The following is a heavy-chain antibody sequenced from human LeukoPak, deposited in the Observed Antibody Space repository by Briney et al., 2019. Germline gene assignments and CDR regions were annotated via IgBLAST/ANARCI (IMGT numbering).Heavy chain of an antibody. V-gene: IGHV3-48*01. D-gene: IGHD6-19*01. CDR1: GFTFSSYS. Sequence: GGSLRLSCAASGFTFSSYSMNWVRQAPGKGLEWVSYISSSSSTIYYADSVKGRFTISRDNAKNSLYLQMNSLRAEDTAVYYCARDLRAVAGRYYYYGMDVWGQGTTVTVSS. CDR2: ISSSSSTI. CDR3: ARDLRAVAGRYYYYGMDV. J-gene: IGHJ6*02.